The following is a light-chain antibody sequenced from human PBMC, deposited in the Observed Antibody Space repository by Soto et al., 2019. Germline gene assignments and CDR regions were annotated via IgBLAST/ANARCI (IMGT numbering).Light chain of an antibody. Sequence: EIVLTQSPGTLSLSPGERATLSCRASQSVSTYLAWYQQKPGQAPRLLIYDASNRATGIPARFSGSGSATDFTLTISSLEPEDFVVYYCQQRSSWITFGQGTRLEIK. CDR1: QSVSTY. J-gene: IGKJ5*01. V-gene: IGKV3-11*01. CDR2: DAS. CDR3: QQRSSWIT.